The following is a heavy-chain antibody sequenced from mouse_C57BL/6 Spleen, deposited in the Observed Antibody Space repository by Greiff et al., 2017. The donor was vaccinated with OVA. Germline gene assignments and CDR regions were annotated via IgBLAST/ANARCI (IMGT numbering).Heavy chain of an antibody. D-gene: IGHD1-1*01. CDR2: INPSTGGT. CDR3: ARRDYGSSYKPWFAY. J-gene: IGHJ3*01. V-gene: IGHV1-42*01. Sequence: EVKLQQSGPELVKPGASVKISCKASGYSFTGYYMNWVKQSPEKSLEWIGEINPSTGGTTYNQKFKAKATLTVDKSSSTAYMQLKSLTSEDSAVYYCARRDYGSSYKPWFAYWGQGTLVTVSA. CDR1: GYSFTGYY.